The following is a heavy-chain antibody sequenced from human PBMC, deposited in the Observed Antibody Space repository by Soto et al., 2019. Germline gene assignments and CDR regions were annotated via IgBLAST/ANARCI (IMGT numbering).Heavy chain of an antibody. CDR2: MNPNSGKA. J-gene: IGHJ2*01. CDR3: ARGVVVGSATYWYFAR. V-gene: IGHV1-8*01. D-gene: IGHD2-21*01. CDR1: GYTFTSYD. Sequence: QVQLVQSGAEVKKPGASVKVSCKASGYTFTSYDINWVRQAAGQGLEWIGWMNPNSGKAVYAQKFQGRVTMAGNTSISTAYVELSSLRSYVTAVYFCARGVVVGSATYWYFARWGRGTLVTVS.